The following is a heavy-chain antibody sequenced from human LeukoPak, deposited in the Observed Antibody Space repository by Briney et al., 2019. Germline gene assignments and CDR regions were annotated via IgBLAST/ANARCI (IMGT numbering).Heavy chain of an antibody. Sequence: GASVKVSCKASGYTFTSYAISWVRQAPGQGLEWMGWISGYNGNTNYAQELQGRVTVTTDTSTSTAYMELRSLRSDDTAVYYCARDREYSSSLSAFDIWGQGTMVTVSS. V-gene: IGHV1-18*01. CDR2: ISGYNGNT. CDR3: ARDREYSSSLSAFDI. CDR1: GYTFTSYA. D-gene: IGHD6-6*01. J-gene: IGHJ3*02.